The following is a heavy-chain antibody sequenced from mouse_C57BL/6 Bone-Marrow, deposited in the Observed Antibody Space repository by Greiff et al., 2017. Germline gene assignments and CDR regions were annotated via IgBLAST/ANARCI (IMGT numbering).Heavy chain of an antibody. D-gene: IGHD2-5*01. CDR2: ISDGGSYT. Sequence: EVPRVESGGGLVKPGGSLKLSCAASGFTFSSYAMSWVRQTPEKRLEWVATISDGGSYTYYPDNVKGRFTISRDNAKNNLYLQMSHLKSEDTAMYYCARAYYSNSWFAYWGQGTLVTVSA. CDR3: ARAYYSNSWFAY. V-gene: IGHV5-4*01. J-gene: IGHJ3*01. CDR1: GFTFSSYA.